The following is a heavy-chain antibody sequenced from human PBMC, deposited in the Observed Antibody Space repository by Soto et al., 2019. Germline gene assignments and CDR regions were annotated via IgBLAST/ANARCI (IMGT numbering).Heavy chain of an antibody. CDR2: MNPNSGNT. CDR1: GYTFTSYG. J-gene: IGHJ5*02. Sequence: ASVKVSCKASGYTFTSYGISWVRQARGQRLEWMGWMNPNSGNTGYAQKFQGRVTMTRNTSISTAYMELSSLRSEDTAVYYFAREKYGSGSYYRPQGFDPWGQGTLVTVSS. D-gene: IGHD3-10*01. V-gene: IGHV1-8*02. CDR3: AREKYGSGSYYRPQGFDP.